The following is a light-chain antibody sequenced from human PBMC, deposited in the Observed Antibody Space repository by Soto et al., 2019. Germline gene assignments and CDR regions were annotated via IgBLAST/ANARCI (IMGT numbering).Light chain of an antibody. CDR2: DVS. V-gene: IGLV2-11*01. Sequence: QSGLTQPRSVSGSPGQSVTISCTGTSSDVGGYNYVSWYQQHPGKAPKLMIYDVSKRPSGVPDRFSGSKSDNTASLTISGLQAEDEADYYCCSYAGSYTFGVFGGGTKLTVL. J-gene: IGLJ3*02. CDR1: SSDVGGYNY. CDR3: CSYAGSYTFGV.